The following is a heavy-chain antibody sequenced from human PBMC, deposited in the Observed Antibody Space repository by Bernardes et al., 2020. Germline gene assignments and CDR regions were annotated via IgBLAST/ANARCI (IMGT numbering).Heavy chain of an antibody. CDR2: ISWNSGSI. D-gene: IGHD3-22*01. Sequence: GGSLRLSCAASGFTFDDYAMHWVRQAPGKGLEWVSGISWNSGSIGYADSVKGRFTISRDNAKNSLYLQMNSLRAEDTALYYCAISYDSSGYYSHDAFDIWGKGTAVTVSS. J-gene: IGHJ3*02. V-gene: IGHV3-9*01. CDR3: AISYDSSGYYSHDAFDI. CDR1: GFTFDDYA.